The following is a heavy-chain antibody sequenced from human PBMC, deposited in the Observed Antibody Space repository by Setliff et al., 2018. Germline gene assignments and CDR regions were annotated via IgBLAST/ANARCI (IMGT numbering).Heavy chain of an antibody. V-gene: IGHV4-4*08. CDR2: IYASGST. J-gene: IGHJ6*03. CDR3: ARAPPNRYSGSYEYFYMDV. D-gene: IGHD1-26*01. CDR1: GGSISSYY. Sequence: ETLSLTCTVSGGSISSYYWSWIRQPPGKGLEWIGYIYASGSTNYNPSLKSRVTISVDTSKNQFSLKVSSVTAADTAVYYCARAPPNRYSGSYEYFYMDVWGKGTTVTVSS.